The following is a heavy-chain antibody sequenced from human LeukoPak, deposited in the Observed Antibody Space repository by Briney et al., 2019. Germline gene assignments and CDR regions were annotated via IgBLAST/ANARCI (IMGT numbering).Heavy chain of an antibody. J-gene: IGHJ4*02. Sequence: GGSLRLSCADSGFTVSSNYMNWVRQAPGKGLEWVSVIYGGGNIYYADSVKGRFTISRDNSKNTLYLQMNSLRAEDTAVYYCARGAGYNYPYYFDYWGQGTLVTVSS. CDR3: ARGAGYNYPYYFDY. CDR2: IYGGGNI. V-gene: IGHV3-53*01. D-gene: IGHD5-24*01. CDR1: GFTVSSNY.